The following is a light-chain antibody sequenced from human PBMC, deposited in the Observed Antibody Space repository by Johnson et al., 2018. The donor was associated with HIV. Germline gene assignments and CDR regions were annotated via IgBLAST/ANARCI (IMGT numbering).Light chain of an antibody. Sequence: QSVLTQPPSVSAAPGQKVTISCSGSSSNIGNNYVSWYRQLPGTAPKLLIYENNKRPSGIPDRFSGSKSGTSATLDLTGLQTGDEADYYCGTWDSSLGTYVFGTGAKATVL. V-gene: IGLV1-51*02. CDR3: GTWDSSLGTYV. J-gene: IGLJ1*01. CDR2: ENN. CDR1: SSNIGNNY.